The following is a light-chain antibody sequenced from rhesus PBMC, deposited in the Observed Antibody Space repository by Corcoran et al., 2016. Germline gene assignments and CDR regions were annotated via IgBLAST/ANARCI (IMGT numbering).Light chain of an antibody. Sequence: IQMTQSPSSVSAPVGDKVTITCRASQGISNALAWYQQKPGKAPKPLIFAASTSQSGVPSSFSSSGSGTGFTLTISSLQTEDFAGYYCQQRKSYPPTFGGGTKVEIK. V-gene: IGKV1-33*01. CDR2: AAS. CDR3: QQRKSYPPT. CDR1: QGISNA. J-gene: IGKJ4*01.